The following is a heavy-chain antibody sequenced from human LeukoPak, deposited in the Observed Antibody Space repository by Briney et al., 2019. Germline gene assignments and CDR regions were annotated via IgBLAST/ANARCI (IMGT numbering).Heavy chain of an antibody. CDR2: ISGSGGST. CDR1: GFTFSSYV. D-gene: IGHD2-15*01. Sequence: GGSLRLSCAASGFTFSSYVMSWVRQAPGKGLEWVSAISGSGGSTYYADSVKGRFTISRDNSKNTLYLQMDSLRAEDTAVYYCASIVVVVAARFDPWGQGTLVTVSS. V-gene: IGHV3-23*01. J-gene: IGHJ5*02. CDR3: ASIVVVVAARFDP.